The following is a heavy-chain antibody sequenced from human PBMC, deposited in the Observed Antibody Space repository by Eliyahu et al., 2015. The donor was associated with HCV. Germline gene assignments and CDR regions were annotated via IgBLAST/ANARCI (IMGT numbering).Heavy chain of an antibody. Sequence: QVQLQQWGAGLLKPXETLSLTCAVXGGSFSGYYWSWIRQPPGKGLGXIGEINQSGSTNNNPSLNXRVTISVDTSKNQFSLKLRSVTAADTAVYYCARGAAAGTKTHTQNNWFDPWGQGTLVTVSS. CDR1: GGSFSGYY. CDR3: ARGAAAGTKTHTQNNWFDP. J-gene: IGHJ5*02. CDR2: INQSGST. D-gene: IGHD6-13*01. V-gene: IGHV4-34*01.